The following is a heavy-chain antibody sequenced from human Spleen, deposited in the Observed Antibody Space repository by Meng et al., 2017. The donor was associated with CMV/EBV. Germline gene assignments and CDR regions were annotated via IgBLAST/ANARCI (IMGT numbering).Heavy chain of an antibody. CDR2: IRYDGSNK. V-gene: IGHV3-30*02. CDR3: ARGLGYCSSTSCYDGNWFDP. J-gene: IGHJ5*02. D-gene: IGHD2-2*01. CDR1: GFTFSSYG. Sequence: GESLKISCAASGFTFSSYGMHWVRQAPGKGLEWVAFIRYDGSNKYYADSVKGRFTISRDNAKNSLYLQMNSLRAEDTAVYYCARGLGYCSSTSCYDGNWFDPWGQGTLVTVSS.